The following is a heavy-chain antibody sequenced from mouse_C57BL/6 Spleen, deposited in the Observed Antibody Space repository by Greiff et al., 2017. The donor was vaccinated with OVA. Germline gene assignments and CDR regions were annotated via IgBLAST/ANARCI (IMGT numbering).Heavy chain of an antibody. V-gene: IGHV1-61*01. CDR2: IYPSDSET. CDR1: GYTFTSYW. CDR3: ARKDYYGSSPWYFDV. J-gene: IGHJ1*03. Sequence: QVQLKQPGAELVRPGSSVKLSCKASGYTFTSYWMDWVKQRPGQGLEWIGNIYPSDSETHYNQKFKDKATLTVDKSSSTAYMQLSSLTSEDSAVYYCARKDYYGSSPWYFDVWGTGTTVTVSS. D-gene: IGHD1-1*01.